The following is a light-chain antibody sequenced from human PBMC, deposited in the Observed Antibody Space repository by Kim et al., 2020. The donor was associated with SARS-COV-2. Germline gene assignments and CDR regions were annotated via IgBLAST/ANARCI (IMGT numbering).Light chain of an antibody. CDR2: RNN. Sequence: QSVLTQPPSASGTPGQRVTISSSGSSSNIGSNYVYWYQQLPGTAPKLLIYRNNQRPSGVPDRFSGSKSGTSASLAISGLRSEDETDYYCAAWDDSLSAWVFGGGTKLTVL. V-gene: IGLV1-47*01. CDR1: SSNIGSNY. J-gene: IGLJ3*02. CDR3: AAWDDSLSAWV.